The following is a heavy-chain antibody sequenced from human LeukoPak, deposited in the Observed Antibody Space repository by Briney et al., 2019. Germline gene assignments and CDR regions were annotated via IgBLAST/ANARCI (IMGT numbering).Heavy chain of an antibody. CDR1: GFTFSSYG. J-gene: IGHJ4*02. Sequence: PGGSLRLSCAASGFTFSSYGMHWVRQAPGKGLEWVAVISYDGSNKYYADSVKGRFTISRDNSKNTLYLQMSSLRAEDTAVYFCAKRGVVIRVILVGFHKEAYYFDSWGQGALVTVSS. V-gene: IGHV3-30*18. D-gene: IGHD3-22*01. CDR3: AKRGVVIRVILVGFHKEAYYFDS. CDR2: ISYDGSNK.